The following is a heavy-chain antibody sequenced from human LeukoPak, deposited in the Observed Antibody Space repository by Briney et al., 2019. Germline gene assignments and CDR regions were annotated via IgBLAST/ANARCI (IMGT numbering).Heavy chain of an antibody. Sequence: GATVKVSCKASVYTFTGYYMHWVRQAPGQGLEWMGWINPNSGGTNYAQKFQGRVTMTRDTSISTAYMELSRLRSDDTAVYYCARWYSSSCLDYWGQGTLVTVSS. CDR2: INPNSGGT. CDR3: ARWYSSSCLDY. V-gene: IGHV1-2*02. J-gene: IGHJ4*02. D-gene: IGHD6-13*01. CDR1: VYTFTGYY.